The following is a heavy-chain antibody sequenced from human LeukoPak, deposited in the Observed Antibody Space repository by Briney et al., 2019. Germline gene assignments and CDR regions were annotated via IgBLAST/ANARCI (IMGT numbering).Heavy chain of an antibody. CDR3: ARHGGTFDP. CDR2: AYHRGIT. J-gene: IGHJ5*02. CDR1: GDSISSYD. V-gene: IGHV4-59*01. Sequence: PSETLSLTCTVSGDSISSYDWSWIRQPPGKGLEWIGDAYHRGITNYNPSLKSRVTISVDTSESQFSLRLSSVTAADTAIYYCARHGGTFDPWGQGILVTVSS. D-gene: IGHD1-1*01.